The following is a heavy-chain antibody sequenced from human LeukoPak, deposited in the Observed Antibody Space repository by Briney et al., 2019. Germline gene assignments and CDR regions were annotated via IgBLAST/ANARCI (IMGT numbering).Heavy chain of an antibody. CDR3: AKDVSRILTGARNYFDS. V-gene: IGHV3-74*01. CDR2: LNSDGSST. J-gene: IGHJ4*02. Sequence: GGSLRLSCAASGFTFSNYWMHWVRQAPGKGLVWVSRLNSDGSSTNYADSVKGRFTISRDNSKNTLYLQMNSLRAEDTAVYYCAKDVSRILTGARNYFDSWGQGTLVTVSS. CDR1: GFTFSNYW. D-gene: IGHD3-9*01.